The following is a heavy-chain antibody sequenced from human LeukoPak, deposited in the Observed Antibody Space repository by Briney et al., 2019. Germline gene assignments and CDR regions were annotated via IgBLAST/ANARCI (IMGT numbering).Heavy chain of an antibody. CDR2: IHNSGTT. Sequence: SETLSLTCAVSGGPFSGYFWSWIRQSSGKGLEWIGEIHNSGTTNYNPSLNSRVTISEDTSKNQFSLKLSSVTAADTAVYYCARHGSVSSGALVWGQGTLVTVSS. J-gene: IGHJ4*02. D-gene: IGHD3-22*01. CDR1: GGPFSGYF. CDR3: ARHGSVSSGALV. V-gene: IGHV4-34*01.